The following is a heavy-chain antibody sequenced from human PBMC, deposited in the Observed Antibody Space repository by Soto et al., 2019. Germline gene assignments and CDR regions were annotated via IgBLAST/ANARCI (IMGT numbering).Heavy chain of an antibody. Sequence: SETLSLTCAVYGGSFSGYYWSWIRQPPGKGLEWIGEINHSGSTNYNPSLKSRVTISVDTSKNQFSLKLSSVTAADTAVYYCARGVPAAIKYNWFDPWGQGTLVT. V-gene: IGHV4-34*01. CDR3: ARGVPAAIKYNWFDP. CDR1: GGSFSGYY. CDR2: INHSGST. D-gene: IGHD2-2*01. J-gene: IGHJ5*02.